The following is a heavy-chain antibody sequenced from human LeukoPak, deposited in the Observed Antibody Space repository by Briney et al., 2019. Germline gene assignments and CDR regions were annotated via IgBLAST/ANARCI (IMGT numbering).Heavy chain of an antibody. V-gene: IGHV3-7*01. J-gene: IGHJ4*02. CDR2: IKQDGSEK. CDR1: GFTFSTYW. D-gene: IGHD6-19*01. CDR3: TRDLWLAANVY. Sequence: GGSLRLSCAASGFTFSTYWMSWVCQALGKGLEWVANIKQDGSEKYYVDSVKGRFTISKDNAKNSLYLQMDGLTAEDTAVYYCTRDLWLAANVYWGQGTLVTVSS.